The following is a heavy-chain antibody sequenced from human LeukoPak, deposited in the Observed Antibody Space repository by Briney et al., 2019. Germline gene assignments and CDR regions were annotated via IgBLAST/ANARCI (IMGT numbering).Heavy chain of an antibody. D-gene: IGHD6-6*01. V-gene: IGHV4-4*09. CDR1: GGSISIYY. CDR3: ARRGIAARPIGHMDYYYMDV. CDR2: IYTSGST. J-gene: IGHJ6*03. Sequence: SETLSLTCTVSGGSISIYYWSWIRQPPGKGLEWIGYIYTSGSTNYNPSLKSRVTISIDTSKNQFSLKLSSVTAADTAVYYCARRGIAARPIGHMDYYYMDVWGKGTTVTISS.